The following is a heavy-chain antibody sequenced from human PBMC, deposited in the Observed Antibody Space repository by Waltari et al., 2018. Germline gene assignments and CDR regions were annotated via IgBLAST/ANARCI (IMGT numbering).Heavy chain of an antibody. D-gene: IGHD3-16*01. CDR3: ARDPPGGGGRAVLNPFQH. CDR2: IKQDGSDK. J-gene: IGHJ1*01. V-gene: IGHV3-7*01. CDR1: GFTFSSYW. Sequence: EVQLVESGGGLVQPGGSLRLSCAASGFTFSSYWMSWVRQAPGKGLEWVANIKQDGSDKYYVDSVKGRFTSSRDNAKNSLYLQMNSLRAEDTAVYYCARDPPGGGGRAVLNPFQHWGQGTLVTVSS.